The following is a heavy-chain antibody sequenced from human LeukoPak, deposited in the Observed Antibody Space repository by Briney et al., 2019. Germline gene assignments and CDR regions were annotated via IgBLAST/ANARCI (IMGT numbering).Heavy chain of an antibody. J-gene: IGHJ4*02. CDR3: AREGGGSSSWYV. CDR1: GFTFSSYA. V-gene: IGHV3-64*01. D-gene: IGHD6-13*01. CDR2: ISSNGGST. Sequence: GGSLRLSCAASGFTFSSYAMHWVRRAPGKGLEYVSAISSNGGSTYYANSVKGRFTISRDNSKNTLYLQMGSLRAEDMAVYYCAREGGGSSSWYVWGQGTLVTVSS.